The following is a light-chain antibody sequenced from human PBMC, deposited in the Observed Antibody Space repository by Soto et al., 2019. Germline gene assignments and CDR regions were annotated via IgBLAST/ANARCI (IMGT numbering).Light chain of an antibody. CDR3: HQYGNSPLT. Sequence: DIQMTQFPLSLSASVGDRVTITCRASQTIRSHLNWYQQKPGEAPKIVIYATSTLQSGVPSRFNGSVSGTDFTLTISSLQPEDSAVYYCHQYGNSPLTFGQGTKVDIK. CDR2: ATS. J-gene: IGKJ1*01. V-gene: IGKV1-39*01. CDR1: QTIRSH.